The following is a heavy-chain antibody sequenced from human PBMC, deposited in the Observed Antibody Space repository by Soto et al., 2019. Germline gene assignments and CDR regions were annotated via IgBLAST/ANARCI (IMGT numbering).Heavy chain of an antibody. V-gene: IGHV3-33*01. Sequence: QVQLVESGGGVVQPGRSLRLSCVASGFTFSNYGMHWVRQAPGKGPEWVAVIWYDGSNKDYADSVKGRFTISRDNSRNTLYLQMNSLRAEDTAVYYCAGALETGDYWGQGTLVTVSS. CDR3: AGALETGDY. D-gene: IGHD3-10*01. CDR1: GFTFSNYG. CDR2: IWYDGSNK. J-gene: IGHJ4*02.